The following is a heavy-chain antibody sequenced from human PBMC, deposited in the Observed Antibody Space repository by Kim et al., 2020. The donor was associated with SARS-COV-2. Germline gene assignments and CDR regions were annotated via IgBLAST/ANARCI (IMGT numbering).Heavy chain of an antibody. CDR3: AKGYSSGWSGPWFDP. CDR1: GFNFSSYG. J-gene: IGHJ5*02. CDR2: ISYDGSNK. V-gene: IGHV3-30*18. D-gene: IGHD6-19*01. Sequence: GGSMRLSCAASGFNFSSYGMHWVRQAPGKGLEWVAVISYDGSNKYYADSVKGRFTISRDNSKNTLYLQMNSLRAEDTAVYYYAKGYSSGWSGPWFDPWGQGTLVTVSS.